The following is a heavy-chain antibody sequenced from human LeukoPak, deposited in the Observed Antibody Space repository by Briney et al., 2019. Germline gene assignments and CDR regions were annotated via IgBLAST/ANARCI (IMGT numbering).Heavy chain of an antibody. D-gene: IGHD2-15*01. V-gene: IGHV3-23*01. J-gene: IGHJ4*02. Sequence: GGSLRLSCAASGFTFSSYAMSWVRQAPGKGLEWVSAISGSGGSTYYADSVKGRFTISRDNSKNTLYLQMNSLRAEDTAVYYCAKDRAMECSGGSCYTVFISYYFDYWGQGTLVTVSS. CDR3: AKDRAMECSGGSCYTVFISYYFDY. CDR1: GFTFSSYA. CDR2: ISGSGGST.